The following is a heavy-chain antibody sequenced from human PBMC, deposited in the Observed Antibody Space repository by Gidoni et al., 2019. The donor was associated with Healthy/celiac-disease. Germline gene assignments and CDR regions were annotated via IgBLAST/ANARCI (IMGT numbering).Heavy chain of an antibody. Sequence: QVQLVQSGAEVKKPGASVKVSCKASGYTFTSYGISWVRQAPGQGLEWMGWISAYNGNTNDAQKLQGRVTMTSDTSTSTAYMELRSLRSDDTAVYYCARVGDYGDRGGSFYYYGMDVWGQGTTVTVSS. D-gene: IGHD4-17*01. V-gene: IGHV1-18*01. CDR2: ISAYNGNT. J-gene: IGHJ6*02. CDR3: ARVGDYGDRGGSFYYYGMDV. CDR1: GYTFTSYG.